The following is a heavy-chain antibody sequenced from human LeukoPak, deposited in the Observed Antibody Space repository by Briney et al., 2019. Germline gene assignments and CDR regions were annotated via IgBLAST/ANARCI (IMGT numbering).Heavy chain of an antibody. V-gene: IGHV4-39*07. D-gene: IGHD6-13*01. CDR2: IYYSGST. CDR1: GGSISSSSYY. J-gene: IGHJ5*02. Sequence: SETLSLTCTVSGGSISSSSYYWGWFRQPPGKGLEWIGSIYYSGSTYYNPSLKSRVTISVDTSKNQFSLKLSSVTAADTAVYYCARDRGSSWYRGNWFDPWGQGTLVTVSS. CDR3: ARDRGSSWYRGNWFDP.